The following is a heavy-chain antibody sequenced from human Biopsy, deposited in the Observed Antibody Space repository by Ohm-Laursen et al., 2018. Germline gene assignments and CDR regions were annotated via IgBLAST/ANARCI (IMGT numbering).Heavy chain of an antibody. J-gene: IGHJ3*01. CDR2: VYWDNDK. V-gene: IGHV2-5*02. D-gene: IGHD3-16*02. Sequence: TQTLMLTCTFSGFSLSSHGVGVGWIRQPPGEALEWLAIVYWDNDKRYSPSLWSRLNIWKDASKNRVVLTLTDMDPVDTATYYCAHVVITYGGIIALDAFDVWGQGSMVIVSS. CDR3: AHVVITYGGIIALDAFDV. CDR1: GFSLSSHGVG.